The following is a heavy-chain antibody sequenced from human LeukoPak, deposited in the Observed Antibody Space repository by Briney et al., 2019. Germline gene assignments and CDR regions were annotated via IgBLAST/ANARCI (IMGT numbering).Heavy chain of an antibody. D-gene: IGHD2-2*01. V-gene: IGHV1-18*01. CDR3: ARYCSITSCYPYCGMDV. Sequence: ASVKVSCKASGYTFTSYGISWVRQAPGQGLEWMGWISAYNGNTNYAQKLQGRVTITTDTSTSTAYMELRSLRSDDTAVYYCARYCSITSCYPYCGMDVWGQGTTVSVSS. CDR1: GYTFTSYG. CDR2: ISAYNGNT. J-gene: IGHJ6*02.